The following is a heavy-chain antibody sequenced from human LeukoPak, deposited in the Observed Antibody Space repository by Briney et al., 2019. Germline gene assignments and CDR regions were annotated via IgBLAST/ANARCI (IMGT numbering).Heavy chain of an antibody. D-gene: IGHD3-22*01. CDR3: ASRTYYYDSSGFPFDY. J-gene: IGHJ4*02. CDR2: IYYSGST. Sequence: PSETLSLTCTVSGGSISSYYWSWIRQPPGKGLEWIGYIYYSGSTNYNPSLKSRVTISVDTSKNQFSLKLSSMTAADTAVYYCASRTYYYDSSGFPFDYWGQGTLVTVSS. V-gene: IGHV4-59*08. CDR1: GGSISSYY.